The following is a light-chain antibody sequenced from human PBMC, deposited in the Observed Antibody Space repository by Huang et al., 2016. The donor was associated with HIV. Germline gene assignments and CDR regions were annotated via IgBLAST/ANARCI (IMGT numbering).Light chain of an antibody. CDR1: HASSKS. J-gene: IGKJ5*01. V-gene: IGKV1-16*02. Sequence: IQMTQSPSSLSSSVGYRVTIPCQASHASSKSLAWFHQKPGKAPKSLIYAASSLQSGVPSKFRGSGSGTDFTLTISSLQPEDFATYFCQQYYSYPITFGQGTRLEIK. CDR3: QQYYSYPIT. CDR2: AAS.